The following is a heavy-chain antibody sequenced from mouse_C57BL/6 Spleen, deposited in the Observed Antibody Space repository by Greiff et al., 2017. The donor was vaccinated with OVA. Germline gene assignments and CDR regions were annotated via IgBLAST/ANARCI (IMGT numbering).Heavy chain of an antibody. CDR1: GFTFSSYA. J-gene: IGHJ2*01. CDR2: ISDGGSYT. Sequence: EVKLMESGGGLVKPGGSLKLSCAASGFTFSSYAMSWVRQTPEKRLEWVATISDGGSYTYYPDNVKGRFTISSDNAKNNLYLQMSHLKSEDTAMYYGAREGAQAATRYFDYWGQGTTLTVSS. CDR3: AREGAQAATRYFDY. V-gene: IGHV5-4*01. D-gene: IGHD3-2*02.